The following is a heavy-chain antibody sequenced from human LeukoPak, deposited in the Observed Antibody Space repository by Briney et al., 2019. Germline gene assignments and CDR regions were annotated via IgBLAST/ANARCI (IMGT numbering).Heavy chain of an antibody. CDR2: ISYDGSNK. J-gene: IGHJ4*02. Sequence: QPGGSLRLSCAASGFTFSSYAMHWVRQAPGKGLEWVAVISYDGSNKYYADSVKGRFTISRDNSKNTLYLQMNSLRAEDTAVYYCARGYSSSWYRKYYFDYWGQGTLVTVSS. V-gene: IGHV3-30*04. CDR3: ARGYSSSWYRKYYFDY. D-gene: IGHD6-13*01. CDR1: GFTFSSYA.